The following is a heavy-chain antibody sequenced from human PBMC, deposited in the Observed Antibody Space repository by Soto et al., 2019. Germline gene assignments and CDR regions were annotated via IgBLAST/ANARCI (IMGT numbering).Heavy chain of an antibody. D-gene: IGHD3-10*01. Sequence: TSETLSLTCTVSGGSISSYYWSWIRQPPGKGLEWIGYIYYSGSTNYNTALKSRVTISVDTSKNPFSLKLSSVTAADTAIYYCARQLWFGESSPYGMDVWGQGTTVTVSS. V-gene: IGHV4-59*01. CDR2: IYYSGST. CDR3: ARQLWFGESSPYGMDV. J-gene: IGHJ6*02. CDR1: GGSISSYY.